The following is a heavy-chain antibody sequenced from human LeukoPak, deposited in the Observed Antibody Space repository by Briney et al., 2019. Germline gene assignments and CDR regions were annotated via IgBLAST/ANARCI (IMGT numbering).Heavy chain of an antibody. CDR3: FRKSPSMGY. CDR1: GFTFRDAW. Sequence: PGGSLRLSCAASGFTFRDAWMSWVRQAPGKGLEWVGRIKSQSDGGTTDYPAPVKGRFIISRDDSKNTLFLQMNSLKTEDTAVYYWFRKSPSMGYWGQGTLVTVSS. D-gene: IGHD2/OR15-2a*01. CDR2: IKSQSDGGTT. V-gene: IGHV3-15*01. J-gene: IGHJ4*02.